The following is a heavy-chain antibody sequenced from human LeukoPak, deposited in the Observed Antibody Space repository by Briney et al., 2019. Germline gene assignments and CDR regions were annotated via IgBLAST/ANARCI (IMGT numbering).Heavy chain of an antibody. V-gene: IGHV4-34*01. J-gene: IGHJ6*02. D-gene: IGHD5-24*01. Sequence: SETLSLTCAAYGGSFSGYYWSWIRQPPGKGLEWIGEINHSGSTNYNPSLKSRVTISIDTSKNQFSLKLNSVTAADTAVYYYARGGEMASYYGMDVWGQGTTVTVSS. CDR1: GGSFSGYY. CDR3: ARGGEMASYYGMDV. CDR2: INHSGST.